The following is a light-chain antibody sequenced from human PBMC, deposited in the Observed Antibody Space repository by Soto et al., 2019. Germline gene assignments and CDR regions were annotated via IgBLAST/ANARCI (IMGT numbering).Light chain of an antibody. CDR2: YDD. Sequence: QSVLTQPASVSEAPRQRVTISGSGSSSNIGNNAVNWYKQLPGKAPKLLIYYDDLLPSERSDRFSGSKSRTSASLAIRGLQSEEEADYYCAAWDVSLKGRVFGGGTKLTVL. CDR1: SSNIGNNA. J-gene: IGLJ3*02. V-gene: IGLV1-36*01. CDR3: AAWDVSLKGRV.